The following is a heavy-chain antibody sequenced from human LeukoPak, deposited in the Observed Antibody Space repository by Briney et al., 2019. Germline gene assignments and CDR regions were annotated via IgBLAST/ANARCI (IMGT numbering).Heavy chain of an antibody. CDR3: ARYDVDMATNN. Sequence: SEILSLTCTVSGGSITSHYWTWIRQPPGKGLEWIGYIYYRGGTNSNPSLQSRATISVDTSKNQFSLKVTSVTAADTAVYYCARYDVDMATNNWGQETLVIVSS. V-gene: IGHV4-59*11. CDR2: IYYRGGT. D-gene: IGHD5-24*01. CDR1: GGSITSHY. J-gene: IGHJ4*02.